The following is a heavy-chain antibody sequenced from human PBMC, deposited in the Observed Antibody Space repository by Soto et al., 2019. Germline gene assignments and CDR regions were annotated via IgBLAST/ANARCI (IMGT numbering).Heavy chain of an antibody. Sequence: GASVKVSCKASGYTFTSYGISWVRQAPGQGLEWMGWISAYNGNTNYAQKLQGRVTMTTDTSTSTAYMELRSLRSDDTAVYYCARGSHVLRFLEWLLHYYYYYYMDVWGEGTTVTVSS. V-gene: IGHV1-18*01. D-gene: IGHD3-3*01. CDR1: GYTFTSYG. CDR3: ARGSHVLRFLEWLLHYYYYYYMDV. J-gene: IGHJ6*03. CDR2: ISAYNGNT.